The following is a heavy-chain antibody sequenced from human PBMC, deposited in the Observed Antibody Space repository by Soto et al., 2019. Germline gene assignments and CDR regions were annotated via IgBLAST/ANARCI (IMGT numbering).Heavy chain of an antibody. D-gene: IGHD5-18*01. CDR1: GYTFTSYY. CDR3: AREGSDSYVDY. V-gene: IGHV1-69*05. J-gene: IGHJ4*02. CDR2: IIPIFGTA. Sequence: SVKVSCKASGYTFTSYYMHWVRQAPGQGLEWMGRIIPIFGTANYAQKFQGGVTITTDESTSTAYMELSSLRSEDTAVYYCAREGSDSYVDYWGQGTLVTVSS.